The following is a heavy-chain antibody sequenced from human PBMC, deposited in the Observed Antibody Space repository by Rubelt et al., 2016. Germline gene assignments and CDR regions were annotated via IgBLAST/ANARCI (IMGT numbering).Heavy chain of an antibody. D-gene: IGHD6-19*01. J-gene: IGHJ4*02. CDR3: ARGSGWYHY. Sequence: QLQLQESGPGLVKPSETLSLTCTVSGGSISSYYWSWIRQPPGKGLEWIGYIYYSGSTNYNPSLKSRVTISVDTSKNQFSLKLSSVTGADTAVYYCARGSGWYHYWGQGTLVTVSS. CDR2: IYYSGST. CDR1: GGSISSYY. V-gene: IGHV4-59*08.